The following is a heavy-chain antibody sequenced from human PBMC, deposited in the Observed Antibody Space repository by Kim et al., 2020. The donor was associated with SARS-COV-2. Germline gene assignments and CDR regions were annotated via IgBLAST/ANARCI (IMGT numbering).Heavy chain of an antibody. D-gene: IGHD4-4*01. Sequence: SETLSLTCTASGGSISSYYWSWIRQPPGKGLEWIGYIYYSGSTNYNPSLKSRATISVDTSKNQFSLKLSSVTAADTAVYYCARDRRDYSPDYYYGMDVWGQGTTVTVSS. J-gene: IGHJ6*02. CDR2: IYYSGST. CDR3: ARDRRDYSPDYYYGMDV. CDR1: GGSISSYY. V-gene: IGHV4-59*13.